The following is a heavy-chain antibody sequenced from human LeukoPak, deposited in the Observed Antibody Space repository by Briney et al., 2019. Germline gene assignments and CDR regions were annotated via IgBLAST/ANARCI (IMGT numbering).Heavy chain of an antibody. CDR2: IYHSGST. J-gene: IGHJ4*02. D-gene: IGHD2-21*01. Sequence: PSETLSLTCAVSGYSISSGYYWGWIRQPPGEGLEWIGSIYHSGSTYYNPSLKSRVTISVDTSKNQFSLKLSSVTAADTAVYYCARQGSDCYSDYWGQGTLVTVSS. CDR3: ARQGSDCYSDY. V-gene: IGHV4-38-2*01. CDR1: GYSISSGYY.